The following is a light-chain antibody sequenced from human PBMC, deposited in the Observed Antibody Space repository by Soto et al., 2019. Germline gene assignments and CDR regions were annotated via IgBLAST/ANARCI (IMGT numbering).Light chain of an antibody. J-gene: IGLJ1*01. CDR3: SLYRSSSTPYV. CDR2: DVS. Sequence: QSALAQPASVSGSPGQSITISCTGTSSDVGGYNYVSWYQHHPGKAPKLMIYDVSDRPSGVSNRFSGSKSGNTASLSISGLQAEDEADYYCSLYRSSSTPYVFGTGTKVTVL. V-gene: IGLV2-14*03. CDR1: SSDVGGYNY.